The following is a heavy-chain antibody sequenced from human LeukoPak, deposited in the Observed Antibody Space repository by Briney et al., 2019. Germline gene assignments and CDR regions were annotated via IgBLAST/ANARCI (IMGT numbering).Heavy chain of an antibody. J-gene: IGHJ6*02. CDR1: GFTFSSYG. Sequence: PGGSLRLSCAASGFTFSSYGMHWVRQAPGRGLEWVSYISSSSSTIYYADSVKGRFTISRDNAKNSLYLQMNSLRAEDTAVYYCARELWFGEDYYYYYGVDVWGQGTTVTVSS. V-gene: IGHV3-48*04. CDR3: ARELWFGEDYYYYYGVDV. D-gene: IGHD3-10*01. CDR2: ISSSSSTI.